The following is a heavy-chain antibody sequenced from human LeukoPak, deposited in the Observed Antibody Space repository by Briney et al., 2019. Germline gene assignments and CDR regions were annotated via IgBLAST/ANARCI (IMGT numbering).Heavy chain of an antibody. J-gene: IGHJ5*02. V-gene: IGHV3-53*01. Sequence: GGSLRLSCAASGFTVSSNYMSWVGQAPGKGLEWVSVIYSGGSTYYADSVKGRFTISRDNSKNTLYLQMNSLRAEDTAVYYCARDTPYYYDSSGYSASWGQGTLVTVSS. D-gene: IGHD3-22*01. CDR3: ARDTPYYYDSSGYSAS. CDR2: IYSGGST. CDR1: GFTVSSNY.